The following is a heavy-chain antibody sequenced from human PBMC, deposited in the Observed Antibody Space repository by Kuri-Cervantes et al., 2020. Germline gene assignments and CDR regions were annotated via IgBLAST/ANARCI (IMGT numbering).Heavy chain of an antibody. V-gene: IGHV3-23*01. CDR1: GFTFRNYA. J-gene: IGHJ4*02. CDR3: AKWTRYSYGTFDY. CDR2: ISGAYTGT. D-gene: IGHD5-18*01. Sequence: GESLKISCAASGFTFRNYAVSWVRQAPGKGLEWVSTISGAYTGTYYADSVKGRFTISRDNSNNTLYLQMNSLRAEDTAVYYCAKWTRYSYGTFDYWGQGTLVTVSS.